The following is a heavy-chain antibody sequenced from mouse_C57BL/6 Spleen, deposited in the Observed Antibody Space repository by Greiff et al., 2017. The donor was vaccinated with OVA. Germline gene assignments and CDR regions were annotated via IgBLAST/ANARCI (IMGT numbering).Heavy chain of an antibody. V-gene: IGHV1-15*01. J-gene: IGHJ1*03. D-gene: IGHD2-3*01. CDR3: TRRGWLPYWYFDV. CDR2: IDPETGGT. CDR1: GYTFTDYE. Sequence: QVHVKQSGAELVRPGASVTLSCKASGYTFTDYEMHWVKQTPVHGLEWIGAIDPETGGTAYNQKFKGKAILTADKSSSTAYMELRSLTSEDSAVYYCTRRGWLPYWYFDVWGTGTTVTVSS.